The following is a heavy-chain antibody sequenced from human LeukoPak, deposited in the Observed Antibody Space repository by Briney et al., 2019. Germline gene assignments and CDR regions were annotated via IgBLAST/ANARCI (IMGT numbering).Heavy chain of an antibody. V-gene: IGHV1-69*01. CDR1: GGTFSTYA. J-gene: IGHJ4*02. CDR3: ARGLGDSSGYYYSDN. D-gene: IGHD3-22*01. CDR2: IIPIFGTG. Sequence: SVKVSCKTSGGTFSTYAISGVRPAPGQGLAWMGGIIPIFGTGNYAQKFQGRVTITADESTSTAYMELSSLRSEDTAVYYCARGLGDSSGYYYSDNWGQGTLVTVSS.